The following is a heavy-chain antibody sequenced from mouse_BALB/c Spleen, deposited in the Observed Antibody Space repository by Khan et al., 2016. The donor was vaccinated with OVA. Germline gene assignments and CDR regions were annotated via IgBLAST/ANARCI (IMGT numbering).Heavy chain of an antibody. CDR1: GYSFTTYY. CDR2: IDPFSGGT. CDR3: TRQGDGAWFTY. Sequence: VQLQQSGPELMKPGASVKISCKASGYSFTTYYIHWLIQSPGKSLEWIGYIDPFSGGTTSNQKFKDKATLTVDKSSSTAYIHLSNLTSEDSAVYCCTRQGDGAWFTYWGQGTLVTVSA. V-gene: IGHV1S135*01. J-gene: IGHJ3*01. D-gene: IGHD2-13*01.